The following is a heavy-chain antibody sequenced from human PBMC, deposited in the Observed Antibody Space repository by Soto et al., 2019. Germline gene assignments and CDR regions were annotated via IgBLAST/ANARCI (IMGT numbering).Heavy chain of an antibody. CDR2: VSYDGSSE. CDR3: ARDGVLRLRELSLDYYYGMDI. CDR1: GFTFTNYD. V-gene: IGHV3-33*05. Sequence: QVRLVESGGGVVRLGRSLRLSCAASGFTFTNYDMHWVRQAPGKGLEGVAVVSYDGSSEDYAASVKGRFTISRDNSKDTLFLQRNNLRAEATAFYYCARDGVLRLRELSLDYYYGMDIWGQGTTVTVSS. D-gene: IGHD3-16*02. J-gene: IGHJ6*02.